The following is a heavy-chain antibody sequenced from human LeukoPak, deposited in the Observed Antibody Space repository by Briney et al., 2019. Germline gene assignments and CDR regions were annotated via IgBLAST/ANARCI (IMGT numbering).Heavy chain of an antibody. CDR1: GFTFSTYA. Sequence: SGGSLRLSCAASGFTFSTYAMGWVRQAPGKGLEWVSWISRDGGESTFYADSVKGRFTISRDNPKNTLHLHMNSLRAEDTAVYYCAKDGPAWSYDYWGQGALVTVSS. D-gene: IGHD2-15*01. V-gene: IGHV3-23*01. CDR3: AKDGPAWSYDY. CDR2: ISRDGGEST. J-gene: IGHJ4*02.